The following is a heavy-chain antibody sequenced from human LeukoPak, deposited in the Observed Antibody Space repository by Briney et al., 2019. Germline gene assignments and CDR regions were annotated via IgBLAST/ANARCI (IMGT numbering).Heavy chain of an antibody. V-gene: IGHV4-39*07. D-gene: IGHD3-10*01. CDR3: AGDGWFGDGINDY. Sequence: SETLSLTCTVSGGSISSSSYYWGWIRQPPGKGLEWIGSIYYSGSTYYNPSLKSRVTISVDTSKNQFSLKLSSVTAADTAVYYCAGDGWFGDGINDYWGQGTLVTVSS. J-gene: IGHJ4*02. CDR2: IYYSGST. CDR1: GGSISSSSYY.